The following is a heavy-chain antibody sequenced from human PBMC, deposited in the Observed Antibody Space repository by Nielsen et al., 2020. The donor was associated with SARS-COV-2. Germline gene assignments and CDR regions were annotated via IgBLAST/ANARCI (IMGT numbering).Heavy chain of an antibody. CDR3: ARGRELHYYYYGMAV. J-gene: IGHJ6*02. D-gene: IGHD1-7*01. CDR1: GITFKNYD. CDR2: ISGSGVTT. Sequence: GESLKISCEASGITFKNYDMAWVRQAPGKGLEWVSGISGSGVTTYYVDSVKGRFTISRDNAENTVYLQMNSLRFEDTAVYYCARGRELHYYYYGMAVWGQGTTVTVSS. V-gene: IGHV3-23*01.